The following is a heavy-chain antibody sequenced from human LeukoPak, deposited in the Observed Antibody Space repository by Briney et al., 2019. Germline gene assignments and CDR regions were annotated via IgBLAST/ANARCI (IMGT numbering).Heavy chain of an antibody. CDR1: GFSFSCSA. D-gene: IGHD1-26*01. CDR3: TRWEEGGKSFDY. J-gene: IGHJ4*02. Sequence: PGGSLRLSCAASGFSFSCSAMHWVRQASGKGLEWVGRIRNKDNDYATAYAASVKGRFTISRDDSKNTAYLQMNSLRSEDTALYYCTRWEEGGKSFDYWGQGTLVTVSS. CDR2: IRNKDNDYAT. V-gene: IGHV3-73*01.